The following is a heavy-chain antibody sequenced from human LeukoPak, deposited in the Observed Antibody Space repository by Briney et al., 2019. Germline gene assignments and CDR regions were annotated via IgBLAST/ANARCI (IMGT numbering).Heavy chain of an antibody. D-gene: IGHD6-19*01. V-gene: IGHV1-69*06. CDR3: ARVAVAVAGTNFDP. CDR2: VIPIFGTA. J-gene: IGHJ5*02. CDR1: GGTFSSYA. Sequence: ASVKVSCKASGGTFSSYAISWVRQAPGQGLGWMGGVIPIFGTANYAQKFQGRVTITADKSTSTAYMELSSLRSEDTAVYYCARVAVAVAGTNFDPWGQGTLVTVSS.